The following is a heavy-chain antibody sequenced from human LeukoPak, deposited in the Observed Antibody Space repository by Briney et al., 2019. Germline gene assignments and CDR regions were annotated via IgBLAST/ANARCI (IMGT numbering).Heavy chain of an antibody. CDR2: IESKTDGGTI. Sequence: GGSLRLSCAASGFIFSNAWMSWVRQAPGKGLEWVGRIESKTDGGTIDYAAPVKGRFTISRDDSKNMLYLEMNSLKTEDTAVYYCNTDTVTTDYWGQGTLVTVSS. CDR3: NTDTVTTDY. V-gene: IGHV3-15*04. D-gene: IGHD4-17*01. CDR1: GFIFSNAW. J-gene: IGHJ4*02.